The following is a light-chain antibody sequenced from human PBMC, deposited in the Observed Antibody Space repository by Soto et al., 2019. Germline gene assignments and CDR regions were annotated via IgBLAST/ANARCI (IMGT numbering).Light chain of an antibody. J-gene: IGLJ1*01. CDR2: DVS. V-gene: IGLV2-11*01. CDR1: SSDVGGSNH. CDR3: CSSAGDYTFV. Sequence: QSVLTQPRSVSGSPGQPVTISCTGTSSDVGGSNHVSWYQHHPGKAPKFMIYDVSKRPSGVPDRFSGSKSGNTASLTISGLQAEDEADYYSCSSAGDYTFVFGTGNTVNVL.